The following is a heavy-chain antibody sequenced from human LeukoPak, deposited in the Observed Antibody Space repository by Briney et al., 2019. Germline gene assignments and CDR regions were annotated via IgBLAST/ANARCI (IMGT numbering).Heavy chain of an antibody. Sequence: GGSLRLSCVASGLTVSNHWMSWVRQAPGKGLEWVANIREERGQEYYVDSVKGRFTISKNSAKNSLYLRMNTLRVEDTAMYYCASLDTAKQPLANHWGQGTLVTVSS. CDR1: GLTVSNHW. D-gene: IGHD5-18*01. J-gene: IGHJ5*02. V-gene: IGHV3-7*03. CDR2: IREERGQE. CDR3: ASLDTAKQPLANH.